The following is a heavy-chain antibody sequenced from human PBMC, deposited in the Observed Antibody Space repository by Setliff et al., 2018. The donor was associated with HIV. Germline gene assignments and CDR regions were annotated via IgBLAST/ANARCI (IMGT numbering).Heavy chain of an antibody. D-gene: IGHD2-15*01. J-gene: IGHJ6*02. CDR2: INHSGST. CDR1: GGSFSGYY. CDR3: ARIPRRGRYCSGGSCYSRYGMDV. Sequence: PSETLSLTCAVYGGSFSGYYWSWIRQPPGKGLEWIGEINHSGSTNYNPSLKIRVTISVDTSKNQFSLKLSSVTAADTAVYYCARIPRRGRYCSGGSCYSRYGMDVWGQGTTVTVSS. V-gene: IGHV4-34*01.